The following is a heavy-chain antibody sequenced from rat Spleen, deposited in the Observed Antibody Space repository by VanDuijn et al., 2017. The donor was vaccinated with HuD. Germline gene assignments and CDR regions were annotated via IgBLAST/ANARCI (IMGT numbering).Heavy chain of an antibody. J-gene: IGHJ3*01. Sequence: EVQLVESGGGLVQPGRSLKLSCVASEFIFSNYGMHWIRQAPAKGLEWVASITPSGNITYYRDSVKGRFTISREKAKSTLFLQMDSLRSEDTATYYCATTPGRPFAYWGQGTLVTVSS. CDR1: EFIFSNYG. CDR2: ITPSGNIT. D-gene: IGHD5-1*01. CDR3: ATTPGRPFAY. V-gene: IGHV5-19*01.